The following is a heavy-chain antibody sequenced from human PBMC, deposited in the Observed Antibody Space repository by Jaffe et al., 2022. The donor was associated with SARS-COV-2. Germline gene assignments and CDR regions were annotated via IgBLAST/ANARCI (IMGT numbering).Heavy chain of an antibody. CDR2: IYYSGST. CDR1: GGSISSYY. J-gene: IGHJ6*02. D-gene: IGHD2-21*02. V-gene: IGHV4-59*08. CDR3: ARHDKWWDVSGGDSPAAYYYYGMDV. Sequence: QVQLQESGPGLVKPSETLSLTCTVSGGSISSYYWSWIRQPPGKGLEWIGYIYYSGSTNYNPSLKSRVTISVDTSKNQFSLKLSSVTAADTAVYYCARHDKWWDVSGGDSPAAYYYYGMDVWGQGTTVTVSS.